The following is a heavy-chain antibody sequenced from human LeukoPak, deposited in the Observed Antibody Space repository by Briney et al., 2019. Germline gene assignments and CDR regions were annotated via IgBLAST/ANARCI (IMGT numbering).Heavy chain of an antibody. Sequence: GGSLRLSCAASGFTFSSYDMHWVRQATGKGLEWVSAIGTAGDTYYPGSVKGRLTISRENAKNSLYLQMNSLRAGDTAVYYCARGGSGAAGTNYYGMDVWGQGTTVTVSS. CDR3: ARGGSGAAGTNYYGMDV. CDR2: IGTAGDT. V-gene: IGHV3-13*01. CDR1: GFTFSSYD. D-gene: IGHD6-13*01. J-gene: IGHJ6*02.